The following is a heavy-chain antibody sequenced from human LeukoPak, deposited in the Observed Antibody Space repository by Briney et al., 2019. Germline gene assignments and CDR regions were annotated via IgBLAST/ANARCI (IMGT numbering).Heavy chain of an antibody. V-gene: IGHV1-18*01. Sequence: ASVKVSCKASGYTFTSYGISWVRQAAGQGLEWMGWISAYNGNTNYAQKLQGRVTMTTDTSTSTAYMELRSLRSDDTAVYYCARMKEQSPGKRFGELIGLGVDRRGWFDPWGQGTLVTVSS. D-gene: IGHD3-10*01. J-gene: IGHJ5*02. CDR2: ISAYNGNT. CDR1: GYTFTSYG. CDR3: ARMKEQSPGKRFGELIGLGVDRRGWFDP.